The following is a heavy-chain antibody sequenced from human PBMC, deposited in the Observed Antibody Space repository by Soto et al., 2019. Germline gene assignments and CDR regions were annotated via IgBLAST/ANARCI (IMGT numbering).Heavy chain of an antibody. V-gene: IGHV4-34*01. CDR1: GGSFSGYY. J-gene: IGHJ4*02. CDR3: GGQDYGAKGYYFEN. D-gene: IGHD4-17*01. CDR2: INHSGST. Sequence: ETLSLTCAVYGGSFSGYYWSWIRQPPGKGLEWIGEINHSGSTNYNPSLKSRVTISIDTSKNQFSLKLNSVTAADTAVYFCGGQDYGAKGYYFENWGQGALVTVSS.